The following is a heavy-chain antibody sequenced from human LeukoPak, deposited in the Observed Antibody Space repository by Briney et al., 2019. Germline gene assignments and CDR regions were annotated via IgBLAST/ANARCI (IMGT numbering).Heavy chain of an antibody. CDR1: GGSISSYY. D-gene: IGHD3-3*01. Sequence: SETLSLTCTVSGGSISSYYWSWIRQPPGKGLEWIGYIYYSGSTNYNPSLKSRVTISVDTSENQFSLKLSSVTAADTAVYYCARNNYDFWSGYRISGMDVWGQGTTVTVSS. J-gene: IGHJ6*02. CDR2: IYYSGST. V-gene: IGHV4-59*01. CDR3: ARNNYDFWSGYRISGMDV.